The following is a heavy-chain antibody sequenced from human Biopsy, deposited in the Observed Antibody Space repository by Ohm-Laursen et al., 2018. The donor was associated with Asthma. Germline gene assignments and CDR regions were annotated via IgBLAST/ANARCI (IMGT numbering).Heavy chain of an antibody. Sequence: TLSLTCTVSGGSISSGYWSWLRQSPGKGLEWIGYIHNSGNTNYNPSLKSRVTISLDTSKNHFSLRLSFVTAADTAVYFCARGQGRGIQLWSLDPWGQGILVTVSS. V-gene: IGHV4-59*01. CDR3: ARGQGRGIQLWSLDP. D-gene: IGHD5-18*01. CDR2: IHNSGNT. J-gene: IGHJ5*02. CDR1: GGSISSGY.